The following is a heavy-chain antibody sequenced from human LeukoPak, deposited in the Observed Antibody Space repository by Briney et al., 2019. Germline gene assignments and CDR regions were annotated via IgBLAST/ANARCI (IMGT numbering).Heavy chain of an antibody. Sequence: PGGSLRLSCAASGLTFSSFGMSCVRQAPGKGLEGVSAISSTCGTAYYADSVKGRFTISRDNSKNTLYMQMNSLGAEDTAIYSCAKNGDRGAYCSGGTCYPYYYYNMDVWGKGTTVTISS. CDR1: GLTFSSFG. D-gene: IGHD2-15*01. CDR3: AKNGDRGAYCSGGTCYPYYYYNMDV. V-gene: IGHV3-23*01. CDR2: ISSTCGTA. J-gene: IGHJ6*03.